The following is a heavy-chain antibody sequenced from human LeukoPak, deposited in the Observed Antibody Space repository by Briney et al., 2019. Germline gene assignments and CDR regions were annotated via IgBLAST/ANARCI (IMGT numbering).Heavy chain of an antibody. V-gene: IGHV1-46*01. D-gene: IGHD3-3*01. CDR3: ARGFSTIFGVVIPPDV. J-gene: IGHJ6*04. CDR2: INPSGGST. Sequence: GASVKVSCKASGYTFTSYYMHWVRQAPGQGLEWMGIINPSGGSTSYAQKFQGRVTMTRDTSTSTVYMELSSLRSEDTAAYYCARGFSTIFGVVIPPDVWGKGTTVTVSS. CDR1: GYTFTSYY.